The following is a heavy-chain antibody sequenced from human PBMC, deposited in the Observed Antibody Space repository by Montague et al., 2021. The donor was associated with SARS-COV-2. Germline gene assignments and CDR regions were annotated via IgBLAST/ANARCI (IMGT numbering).Heavy chain of an antibody. D-gene: IGHD2-21*02. CDR3: VVVVPAMRPRSDY. CDR2: INQSGST. J-gene: IGHJ4*02. V-gene: IGHV4-34*01. Sequence: SETLSLTCAVYGGSFSGYYWSWIRQPPGKGLEWIGEINQSGSTNYNPSLKSRVTLSVDTSKNQFSLKLDSVTAADTAVYFCVVVVPAMRPRSDYWGQGTLVTVPS. CDR1: GGSFSGYY.